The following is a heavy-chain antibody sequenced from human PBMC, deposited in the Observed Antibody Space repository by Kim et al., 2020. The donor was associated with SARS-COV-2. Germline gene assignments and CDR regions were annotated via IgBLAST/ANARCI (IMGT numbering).Heavy chain of an antibody. Sequence: ASVKVSCKASGYTFTSNTLHWVRQAPGQGLEWMGWINVANGNRKYLQKFQDRLIITRDTSATTAYMELHSLTTEDTAVYYCARDGTTRNGGDYSDYWGQGTLVTVSS. V-gene: IGHV1-3*01. J-gene: IGHJ4*02. D-gene: IGHD1-1*01. CDR2: INVANGNR. CDR3: ARDGTTRNGGDYSDY. CDR1: GYTFTSNT.